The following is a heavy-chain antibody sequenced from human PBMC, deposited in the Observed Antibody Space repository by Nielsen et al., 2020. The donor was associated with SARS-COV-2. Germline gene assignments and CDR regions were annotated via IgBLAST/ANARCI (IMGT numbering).Heavy chain of an antibody. J-gene: IGHJ5*02. V-gene: IGHV1-8*01. CDR3: ARGQDWFDP. CDR2: MNPNSGNT. CDR1: VYTFTSYD. Sequence: ASVNVSYKASVYTFTSYDINWVRQATGQGLEWMGWMNPNSGNTGYAQKFQGRVTMTRNTSISTAYMELSSLRSEDTAVYYCARGQDWFDPWGQGTLVTVSS.